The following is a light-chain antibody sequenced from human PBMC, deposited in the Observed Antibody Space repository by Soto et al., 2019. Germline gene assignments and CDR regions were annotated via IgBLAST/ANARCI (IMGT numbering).Light chain of an antibody. CDR1: QSVSSY. Sequence: EVVVTRDPGGQYLFTGATATLSVKASQSVSSYLAWYQQKPGQAPRLLIYDASNRATGIPARFSGSGSGTDFTLTIRSLEPEDFAVYYCQPRSNWPSTPFGQGTRLEIK. CDR2: DAS. CDR3: QPRSNWPSTP. V-gene: IGKV3-11*01. J-gene: IGKJ5*01.